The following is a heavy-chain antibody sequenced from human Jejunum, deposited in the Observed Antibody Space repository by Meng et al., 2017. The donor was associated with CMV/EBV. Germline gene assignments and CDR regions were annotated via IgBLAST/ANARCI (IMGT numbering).Heavy chain of an antibody. J-gene: IGHJ4*02. CDR3: ARDYRGPYGSGSYFFDY. V-gene: IGHV3-66*02. CDR1: FSVSDHC. D-gene: IGHD3-10*01. CDR2: IYSGGNT. Sequence: FSVSDHCMTWVRQAPGKGLEWVSVIYSGGNTYYADSVKGRFTISRDNPKNTLYLQMNSLRAEDTAVYYCARDYRGPYGSGSYFFDYWGQGTLVTVSS.